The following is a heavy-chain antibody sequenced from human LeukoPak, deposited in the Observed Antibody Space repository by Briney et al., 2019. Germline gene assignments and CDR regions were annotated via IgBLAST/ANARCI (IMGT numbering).Heavy chain of an antibody. D-gene: IGHD3-22*01. CDR2: IYSGGST. CDR1: GFTVSSNY. CDR3: ARDTYDSSGYYYYYFDY. J-gene: IGHJ4*02. Sequence: PGGSLRLSCAASGFTVSSNYMSWVRQAPGKGLEWVSVIYSGGSTYYADSVKGRFTISRDNSKNTLYLQMNSLRAEDTAVYYCARDTYDSSGYYYYYFDYWGQGTLVTVSS. V-gene: IGHV3-53*01.